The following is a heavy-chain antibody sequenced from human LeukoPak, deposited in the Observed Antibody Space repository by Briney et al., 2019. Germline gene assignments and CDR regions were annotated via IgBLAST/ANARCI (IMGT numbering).Heavy chain of an antibody. V-gene: IGHV4-59*08. CDR3: ARQVTTADYYFDY. Sequence: SETLSLTCTVSDGSISSYYWSWIRQPPGKGLEWIGYIYYSGSTNYNPSLKSRVTISVDTSKNQFSLKLSSVTAADTAVYYCARQVTTADYYFDYWGQGTLVTVSS. CDR2: IYYSGST. D-gene: IGHD4-17*01. CDR1: DGSISSYY. J-gene: IGHJ4*02.